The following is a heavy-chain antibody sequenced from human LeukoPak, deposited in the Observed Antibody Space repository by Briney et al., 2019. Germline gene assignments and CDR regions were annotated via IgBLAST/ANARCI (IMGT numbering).Heavy chain of an antibody. CDR3: ARGRITGSHDWFDP. J-gene: IGHJ5*02. CDR1: GYTFTRYD. Sequence: ASVKVSCNASGYTFTRYDMNWVRQATGQGLEWMGWMNPNNGNTGYTQKFQGRVTITRNTSISTAYMELSSLRSEDTAVYYCARGRITGSHDWFDPWGQGTLVTVSS. CDR2: MNPNNGNT. V-gene: IGHV1-8*03. D-gene: IGHD1-20*01.